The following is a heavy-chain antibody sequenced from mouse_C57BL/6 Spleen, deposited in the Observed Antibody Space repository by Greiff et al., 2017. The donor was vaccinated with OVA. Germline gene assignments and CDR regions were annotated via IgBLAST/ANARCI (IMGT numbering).Heavy chain of an antibody. Sequence: QVQLQQPGAELVKPGASVKLSCKASGYTFTSYWLQWVKQRPGQGLEWIGEIDPSDSYTNYNQKFKGKATLTVDTSSSTAYMQLSSLTSEDSAVYYCARRTTGYWGQGTSVTVSS. CDR3: ARRTTGY. J-gene: IGHJ4*01. CDR2: IDPSDSYT. CDR1: GYTFTSYW. V-gene: IGHV1-50*01. D-gene: IGHD2-13*01.